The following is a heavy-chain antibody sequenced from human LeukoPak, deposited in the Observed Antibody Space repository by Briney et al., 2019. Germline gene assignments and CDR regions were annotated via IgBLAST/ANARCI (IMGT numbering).Heavy chain of an antibody. D-gene: IGHD3-22*01. CDR1: GFTFSSYG. V-gene: IGHV3-30*02. Sequence: PGGSLRLSCAASGFTFSSYGMHWVRQAPGKGLEWVAVIWYGGSNKYYADSVKGRFTISRDNSKNTLYLQMNSLRAEDTAVYYCAKSTNYDSALDYWGQGTLVTVSS. CDR2: IWYGGSNK. CDR3: AKSTNYDSALDY. J-gene: IGHJ4*02.